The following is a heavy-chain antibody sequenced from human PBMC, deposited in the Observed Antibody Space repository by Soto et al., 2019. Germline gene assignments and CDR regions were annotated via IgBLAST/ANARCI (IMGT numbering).Heavy chain of an antibody. V-gene: IGHV3-9*01. Sequence: EVQLVESGGGLVQPGRSLRLSCAASGFTFDDYAMHWVRQAPGKGLEWVSGISWNSGSIGYADSVKGRFTISRDNAKNSLYLQMNSLRAEDTALYYCAKDISHSGSSSAWGQGTLVTVSS. CDR1: GFTFDDYA. J-gene: IGHJ5*02. CDR3: AKDISHSGSSSA. CDR2: ISWNSGSI. D-gene: IGHD1-26*01.